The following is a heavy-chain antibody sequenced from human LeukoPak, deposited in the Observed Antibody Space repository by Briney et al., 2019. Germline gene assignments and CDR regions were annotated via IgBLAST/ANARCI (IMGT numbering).Heavy chain of an antibody. J-gene: IGHJ4*02. CDR2: FDPEDGET. CDR1: GYTLTELS. D-gene: IGHD3-9*01. CDR3: ATGKPYDILTGSAIGGY. V-gene: IGHV1-24*01. Sequence: ASVKVSCKVSGYTLTELSMHWVRQAPGKGLEWMGGFDPEDGETIYAQKFQGRVTMTEDTSTDTAYMELSSLRSEDTAVYYCATGKPYDILTGSAIGGYWGQGTLVTVSS.